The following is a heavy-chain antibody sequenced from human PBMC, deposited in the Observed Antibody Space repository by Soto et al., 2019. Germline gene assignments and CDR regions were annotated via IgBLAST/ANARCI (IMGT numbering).Heavy chain of an antibody. V-gene: IGHV3-7*01. Sequence: VQLVESGGGFVQPGGSLRLSCRDSGFSFSRYWMSWVRQAPGKGLEWVANITKDGSSQYSVDSVKGRFTISRDNDKKSLYLEMSSLRVDDTDVYYCARVRGVAFYYEPTGHLYDCDLWGQGTLVTVSA. CDR2: ITKDGSSQ. J-gene: IGHJ4*02. CDR3: ARVRGVAFYYEPTGHLYDCDL. CDR1: GFSFSRYW. D-gene: IGHD3-16*01.